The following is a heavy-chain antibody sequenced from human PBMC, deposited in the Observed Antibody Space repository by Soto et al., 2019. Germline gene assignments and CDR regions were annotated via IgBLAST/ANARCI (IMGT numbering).Heavy chain of an antibody. V-gene: IGHV4-61*08. Sequence: XATLSLTCTVSGAALSSGGYFSTWVRQPPGKGLEWLGYIYYSGGTNYNPSLKSRVTISLDKSKSQFSLRLISVTAADTAVYYCTREQSDDNYFDPWGQGTLVTVSS. CDR3: TREQSDDNYFDP. CDR2: IYYSGGT. J-gene: IGHJ5*02. CDR1: GAALSSGGYF. D-gene: IGHD6-19*01.